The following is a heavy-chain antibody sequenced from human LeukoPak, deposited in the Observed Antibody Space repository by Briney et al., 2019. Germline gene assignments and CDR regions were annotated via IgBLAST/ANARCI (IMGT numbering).Heavy chain of an antibody. D-gene: IGHD1-26*01. CDR2: INPSGGST. Sequence: WASVKVSCKSSGYTVTSYYMHWVRQAPGQGLEWMGIINPSGGSTSYAQKFQGRVTMTRDTSTSTVYMELSSLRSEDTAVYYCARVVGATARNWYFDLWGRGTLVTVSS. V-gene: IGHV1-46*01. CDR3: ARVVGATARNWYFDL. CDR1: GYTVTSYY. J-gene: IGHJ2*01.